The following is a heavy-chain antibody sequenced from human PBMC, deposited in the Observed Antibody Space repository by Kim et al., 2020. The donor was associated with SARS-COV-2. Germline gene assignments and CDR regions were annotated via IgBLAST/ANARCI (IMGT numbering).Heavy chain of an antibody. CDR1: AGSISGYY. V-gene: IGHV4-59*08. D-gene: IGHD6-13*01. CDR3: ARRGRTSSWYYFDF. J-gene: IGHJ4*02. Sequence: SETLSLICTVSAGSISGYYWSWIRQPPGQGLEWIGYIHYLGSTNYNLSLKSRVTISVDTSTNQLSLKLTSVTAADTAVYYCARRGRTSSWYYFDFWGQ. CDR2: IHYLGST.